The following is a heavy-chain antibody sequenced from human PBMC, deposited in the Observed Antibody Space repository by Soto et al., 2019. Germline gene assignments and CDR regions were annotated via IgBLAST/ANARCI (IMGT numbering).Heavy chain of an antibody. J-gene: IGHJ6*03. CDR1: GFTFSSYA. Sequence: PGGSLRLSCAASGFTFSSYAMSWVRQAPGKGLEWVSAISGSGGSTYYADSVKGRFTISRDNSKNTLYLQMNSLRAEDTAVYYCAKAARPRRNYYYYYMDVWGKGTTVTVSS. V-gene: IGHV3-23*01. CDR2: ISGSGGST. D-gene: IGHD6-6*01. CDR3: AKAARPRRNYYYYYMDV.